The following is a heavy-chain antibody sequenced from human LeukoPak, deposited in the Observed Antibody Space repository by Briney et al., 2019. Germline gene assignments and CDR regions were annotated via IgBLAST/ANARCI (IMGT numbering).Heavy chain of an antibody. CDR3: ARGESYGSL. J-gene: IGHJ4*02. D-gene: IGHD5-18*01. Sequence: GGSLRLSCAASGFTFSDAWMTWVRQAPGKGLEWVSYISSSSSTIYYADSVKGRFTISRDNAKNSLYLQMNSLRDEDTAVYYCARGESYGSLRGQGALVTVSS. CDR2: ISSSSSTI. CDR1: GFTFSDAW. V-gene: IGHV3-48*02.